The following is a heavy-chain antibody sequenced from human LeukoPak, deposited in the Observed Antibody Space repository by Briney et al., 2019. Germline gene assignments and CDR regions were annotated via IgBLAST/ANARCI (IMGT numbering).Heavy chain of an antibody. J-gene: IGHJ6*02. CDR2: INPSGGST. V-gene: IGHV1-46*01. CDR3: ARTSHYGMDV. CDR1: GGTFSSYA. Sequence: VASVKVSCKASGGTFSSYAISWVRQAPGQGLEWMGIINPSGGSTSYAQKFQGRVTMTRDTSTSTVYMELSSLRSEDTAVYYCARTSHYGMDVWGQGTTVTVSS.